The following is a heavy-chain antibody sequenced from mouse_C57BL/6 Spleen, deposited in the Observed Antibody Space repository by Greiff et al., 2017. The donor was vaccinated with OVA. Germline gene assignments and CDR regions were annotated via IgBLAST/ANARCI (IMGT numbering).Heavy chain of an antibody. Sequence: QVQLQQSGPGLVQPSQSLSITCTVSGFSLTSYGVHWVRQSPGTGLEWLGVIWSGGSTDYNAAFISRLSISKDNSKSQVFFKMNSLQADDTAIYYCARSYSNVAWFAYWGQGTLVTVSA. J-gene: IGHJ3*01. CDR3: ARSYSNVAWFAY. CDR2: IWSGGST. V-gene: IGHV2-2*01. CDR1: GFSLTSYG. D-gene: IGHD2-5*01.